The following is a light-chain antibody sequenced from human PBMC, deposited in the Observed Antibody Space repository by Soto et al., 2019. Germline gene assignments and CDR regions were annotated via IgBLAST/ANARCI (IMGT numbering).Light chain of an antibody. CDR1: QSVNSN. CDR2: GAS. J-gene: IGKJ1*01. CDR3: QQYNNWWT. V-gene: IGKV3-15*01. Sequence: EIVMTQSPATLSVSPGERATLSCRASQSVNSNLAWYQQKPGQAPRLPISGASTRATGIPARFSGSGSETEFTLTISSLQSEDFAVYYCQQYNNWWTFGQGTKVE.